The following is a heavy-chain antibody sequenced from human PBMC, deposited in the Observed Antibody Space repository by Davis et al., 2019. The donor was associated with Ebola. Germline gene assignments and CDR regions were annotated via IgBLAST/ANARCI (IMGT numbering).Heavy chain of an antibody. J-gene: IGHJ4*02. D-gene: IGHD3-22*01. CDR1: PYSLTVLA. CDR2: FDPEDGEI. Sequence: ASVKVSCKVSPYSLTVLALQWVRQAPGKGLEWMGGFDPEDGEIVYAQKLQGRVTMTEDTSTDTAYMELSSLRSGDTAIYYCATVRAHSRHDNWGQGTLVTVAS. V-gene: IGHV1-24*01. CDR3: ATVRAHSRHDN.